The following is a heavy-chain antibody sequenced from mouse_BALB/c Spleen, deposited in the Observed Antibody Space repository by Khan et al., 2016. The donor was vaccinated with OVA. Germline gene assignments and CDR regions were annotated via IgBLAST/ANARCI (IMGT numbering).Heavy chain of an antibody. CDR3: ARVYGGDFDD. D-gene: IGHD2-10*02. V-gene: IGHV3-2*02. CDR2: ISYSGNT. CDR1: GYSITSDYA. Sequence: VQLKQSGPGLVKPSQSLSLTCTVTGYSITSDYAWNWLRQFPGNKLEWMGYISYSGNTNYNQSHKSRISINRDTSKNQFFLQFNSVTTEDTATXYGARVYGGDFDDGGQGTTLTVSS. J-gene: IGHJ2*01.